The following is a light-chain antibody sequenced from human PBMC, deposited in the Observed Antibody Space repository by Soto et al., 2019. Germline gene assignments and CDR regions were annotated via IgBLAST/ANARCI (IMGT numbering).Light chain of an antibody. CDR1: QDIRNY. V-gene: IGKV1-27*01. J-gene: IGKJ3*01. Sequence: DIQMTQPPSSLSASVGDRVTITCRARQDIRNYVAWYQQKPGQDPKLHIYAASTSHPGAPPRFSGGGFGTGSTLIISSPRPEDVAPYDCQGYHSARLAFGPGTKVD. CDR3: QGYHSARLA. CDR2: AAS.